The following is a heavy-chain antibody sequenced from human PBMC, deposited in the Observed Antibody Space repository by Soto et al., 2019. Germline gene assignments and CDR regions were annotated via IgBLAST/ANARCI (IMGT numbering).Heavy chain of an antibody. V-gene: IGHV1-18*01. CDR1: GYTFTSYG. CDR3: VSEGSRPYYYYGMDF. J-gene: IGHJ6*02. CDR2: ISAYNGNT. Sequence: QVQLVQSGAEVKKPGASVKVSCKASGYTFTSYGFSWVRQAPGQGLEWMGWISAYNGNTNYAQKLQGRFTMTIDTSTSTANMELRSLRSDDTAVYYCVSEGSRPYYYYGMDFWGQGTTVTVSS. D-gene: IGHD1-26*01.